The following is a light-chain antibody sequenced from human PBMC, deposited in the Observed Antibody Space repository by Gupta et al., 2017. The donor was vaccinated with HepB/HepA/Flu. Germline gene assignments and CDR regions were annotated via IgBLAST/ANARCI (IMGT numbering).Light chain of an antibody. CDR2: GAS. J-gene: IGKJ1*01. Sequence: EIVLMQSPGTLSLSPGERATLSCRAGQSVSSSYLAWYQQKPGQAPRLLIFGASSRATGIPDRFSGSGSGTDFTLTISRLEPEDFAVYYCQQYGTSPWTFGQGTRVEIK. CDR3: QQYGTSPWT. V-gene: IGKV3-20*01. CDR1: QSVSSSY.